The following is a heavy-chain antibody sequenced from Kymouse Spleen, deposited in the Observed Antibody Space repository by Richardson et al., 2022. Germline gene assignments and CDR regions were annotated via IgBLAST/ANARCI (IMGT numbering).Heavy chain of an antibody. Sequence: QLQLQESGPGLVKPSETLSLTCTVSGGSISSSSYYWGWIRQPPGKGLEWIGSIYYSGSTYYNPSLKSRVTISVDTSKNQFSLKLSSVTAADTAVYYCAREEGITMVRGVIPDYYYYYGMDVWGQGTTVTVSS. J-gene: IGHJ6*02. CDR2: IYYSGST. V-gene: IGHV4-39*01. D-gene: IGHD3-10*01. CDR3: AREEGITMVRGVIPDYYYYYGMDV. CDR1: GGSISSSSYY.